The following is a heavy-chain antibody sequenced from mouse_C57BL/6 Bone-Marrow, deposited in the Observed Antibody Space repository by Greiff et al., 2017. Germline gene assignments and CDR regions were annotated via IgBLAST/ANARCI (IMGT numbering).Heavy chain of an antibody. CDR2: INPSSGYT. V-gene: IGHV1-4*01. Sequence: VQLQQSGAELARPGASVKMSCKASGYTFTSYTMHWVKQRPGQGLEWIGYINPSSGYTKYNQKFKDKATLTADKSSSTAYMQLSSLTSEDSAVYYCARPSSYCLHMDYWGQGTSVTVSS. J-gene: IGHJ4*01. CDR3: ARPSSYCLHMDY. CDR1: GYTFTSYT. D-gene: IGHD2-10*01.